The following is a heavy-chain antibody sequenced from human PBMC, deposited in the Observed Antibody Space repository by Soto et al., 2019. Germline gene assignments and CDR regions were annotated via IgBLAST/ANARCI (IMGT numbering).Heavy chain of an antibody. Sequence: SETLSLTCAVSGGSISSGGYSWSWIRQPPGKGLEWIGYIYHSGSTYYNPSLKSRVTISVDRSKNQFSLKLSSVTAADTAVYYGDRDPHPLGQGTLVTVSS. J-gene: IGHJ5*02. V-gene: IGHV4-30-2*01. CDR3: DRDPHP. CDR1: GGSISSGGYS. CDR2: IYHSGST.